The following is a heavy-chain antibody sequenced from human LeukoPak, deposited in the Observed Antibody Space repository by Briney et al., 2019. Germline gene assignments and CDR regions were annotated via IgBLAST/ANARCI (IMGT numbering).Heavy chain of an antibody. D-gene: IGHD5-24*01. V-gene: IGHV1-69*05. CDR1: GGTFSSYA. CDR3: ASGRDGYNYHFDY. CDR2: IIPIFGTA. Sequence: SVKVSCKASGGTFSSYAISWVRQAPGQGLEWMGGIIPIFGTANYAQKFQGRVTITTDEFTSTAYMELSSLRSEDTAVYYCASGRDGYNYHFDYWGQGTLVTVSS. J-gene: IGHJ4*02.